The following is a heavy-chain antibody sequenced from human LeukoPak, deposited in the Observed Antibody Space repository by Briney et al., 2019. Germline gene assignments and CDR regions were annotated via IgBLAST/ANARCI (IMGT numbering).Heavy chain of an antibody. CDR1: GFTLSSHW. CDR2: INSDGSST. V-gene: IGHV3-74*01. CDR3: ATDDKYAPSS. D-gene: IGHD2-2*01. Sequence: GGSLRLSCATSGFTLSSHWMHWVRQAPGKGLVWVSRINSDGSSTTYADSVKGRFTISRDNAKNTVYLQMNSLRAEDTAVYYCATDDKYAPSSWGQGTLVTVSS. J-gene: IGHJ5*02.